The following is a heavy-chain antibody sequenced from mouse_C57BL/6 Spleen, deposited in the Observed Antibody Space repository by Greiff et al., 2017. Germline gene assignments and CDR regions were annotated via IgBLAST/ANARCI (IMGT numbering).Heavy chain of an antibody. CDR2: INPNYGTT. Sequence: VQLKESGPELVKPGASVKISCKASGYSFTDYNMNWVKQSNGKSLEWIGVINPNYGTTSYNQKFKGKATLTVDQSSSTAYMQLNSLTSEDSAVYYCYDYREGYYAMDYWGQGTSVTVSS. V-gene: IGHV1-39*01. CDR1: GYSFTDYN. CDR3: YDYREGYYAMDY. J-gene: IGHJ4*01. D-gene: IGHD2-4*01.